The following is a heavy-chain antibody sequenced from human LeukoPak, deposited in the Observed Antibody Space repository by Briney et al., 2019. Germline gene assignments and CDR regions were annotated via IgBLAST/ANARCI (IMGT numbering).Heavy chain of an antibody. CDR2: INHSGST. CDR1: GGSISGYY. D-gene: IGHD2-2*02. V-gene: IGHV4-34*01. CDR3: ARGYRRYCSSTSCYTLNWFDP. Sequence: ASETLSLTCAVYGGSISGYYWSWIRQPPGKGLEWIGEINHSGSTNYNPSLKSRVTISVDTSKNQFSLKLSSVPAADTAVYYCARGYRRYCSSTSCYTLNWFDPWGQGTLVTVSS. J-gene: IGHJ5*02.